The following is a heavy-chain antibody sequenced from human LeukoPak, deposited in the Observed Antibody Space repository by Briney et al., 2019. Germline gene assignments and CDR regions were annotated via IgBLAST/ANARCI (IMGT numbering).Heavy chain of an antibody. CDR2: IKQDGSEK. V-gene: IGHV3-7*01. J-gene: IGHJ5*02. CDR1: GCTFSDYW. CDR3: ARATRGFDP. Sequence: GGSLTLSCAASGCTFSDYWMSWVRQAPGKGLEWVASIKQDGSEKYYVDSVKGRFTISKDNPKNSLYLQMNSLRAEDTAVYYCARATRGFDPWGQGTLVTVSS.